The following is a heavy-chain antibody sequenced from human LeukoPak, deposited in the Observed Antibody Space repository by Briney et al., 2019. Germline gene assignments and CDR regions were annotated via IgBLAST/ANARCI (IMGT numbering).Heavy chain of an antibody. CDR3: AKASAAAGMYYFDY. CDR1: GFTFSTYG. J-gene: IGHJ4*02. CDR2: ISYDGSNK. D-gene: IGHD6-13*01. V-gene: IGHV3-30*18. Sequence: GRSLRLSCAASGFTFSTYGMHWVRQAPGKGLEWVAVISYDGSNKYYADSVKGRFTISRDNSKNTLYLQMNSLRAEDTAVYYCAKASAAAGMYYFDYWGQGTLVTVSS.